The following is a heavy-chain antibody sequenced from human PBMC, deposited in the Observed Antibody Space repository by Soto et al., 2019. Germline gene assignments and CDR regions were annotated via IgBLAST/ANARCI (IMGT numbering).Heavy chain of an antibody. CDR2: IYQGGIA. V-gene: IGHV4-30-2*06. CDR3: ARAFYGVDL. J-gene: IGHJ6*02. CDR1: GCSITCWAYS. Sequence: SETLSLPCTVSGCSITCWAYSCSWVRQSPWQALYWIGYIYQGGIAYYNPSLHTRFPVLFDRSNNPFSLNLTSVTAADTAVYYCARAFYGVDLWGQGTTVT.